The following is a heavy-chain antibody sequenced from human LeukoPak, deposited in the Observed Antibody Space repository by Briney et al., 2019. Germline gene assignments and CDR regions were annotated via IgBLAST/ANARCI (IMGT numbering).Heavy chain of an antibody. V-gene: IGHV3-21*04. D-gene: IGHD3-22*01. CDR3: AKGNSGYGYFDY. CDR1: GFTFSSYS. Sequence: PGRSLRLSCAASGFTFSSYSMNWVRQAPGKGLEWVASIISISSYIYYADSVKGRFTISRDNAKNSLYLQMNSMRAEDTAVYYCAKGNSGYGYFDYWGQGTLVTVSS. J-gene: IGHJ4*02. CDR2: IISISSYI.